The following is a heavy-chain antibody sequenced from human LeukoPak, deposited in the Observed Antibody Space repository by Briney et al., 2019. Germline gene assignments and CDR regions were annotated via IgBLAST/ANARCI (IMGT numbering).Heavy chain of an antibody. J-gene: IGHJ4*02. CDR2: INPNSGGT. D-gene: IGHD3-10*01. V-gene: IGHV1-2*02. Sequence: GASVKVSCKASGYTFTGYYMHWVRQAPGQGLEWMGWINPNSGGTNYAQKFQGRVTMTRDTSISTAYMELSRLRSDDTAVYYCARGSTYYYGSGSYPYWGQGTLVTVSS. CDR3: ARGSTYYYGSGSYPY. CDR1: GYTFTGYY.